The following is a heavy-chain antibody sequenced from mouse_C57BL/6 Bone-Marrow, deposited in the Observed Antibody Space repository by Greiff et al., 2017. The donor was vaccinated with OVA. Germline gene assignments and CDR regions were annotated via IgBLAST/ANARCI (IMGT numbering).Heavy chain of an antibody. Sequence: EVMLVESGGGLVKPGGSLKLSCAASGFTFSDYGMHWVRQAPEKGLEWVAYISSGSSTIYYADTVKGRFTISRDNAKNPLFLQMTSLRSEDTAMYYCARPHDYDGTAPFAYWGQGTLVTVSA. J-gene: IGHJ3*01. CDR1: GFTFSDYG. CDR2: ISSGSSTI. CDR3: ARPHDYDGTAPFAY. D-gene: IGHD2-4*01. V-gene: IGHV5-17*01.